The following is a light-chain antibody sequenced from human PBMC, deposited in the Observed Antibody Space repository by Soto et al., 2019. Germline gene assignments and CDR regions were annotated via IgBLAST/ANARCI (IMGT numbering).Light chain of an antibody. CDR3: HLYNNWPPVT. CDR2: GAS. Sequence: EIVMTQAPATLSVAPGERATLSCMASQSVYNNLACYQQKPGQAPKLHLYGASTRATRIPARVSRSASGPGVTLTISSLQSEDFVVYYCHLYNNWPPVTFGPGNKVDI. CDR1: QSVYNN. V-gene: IGKV3-15*01. J-gene: IGKJ3*01.